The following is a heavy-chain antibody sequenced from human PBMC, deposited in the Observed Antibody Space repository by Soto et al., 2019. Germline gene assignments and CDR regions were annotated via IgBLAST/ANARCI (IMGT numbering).Heavy chain of an antibody. J-gene: IGHJ5*02. Sequence: ASVKVSCKASGYTFTGYYMHWVRQAPGQGLEWMGWINPNSGGTNYAQKFQGRVTMTRDTSISTAYMELSRLRSDDTAVYYCARQTLVVAATAYNWFDPWGQGTRVTVSS. CDR1: GYTFTGYY. D-gene: IGHD2-15*01. V-gene: IGHV1-2*02. CDR3: ARQTLVVAATAYNWFDP. CDR2: INPNSGGT.